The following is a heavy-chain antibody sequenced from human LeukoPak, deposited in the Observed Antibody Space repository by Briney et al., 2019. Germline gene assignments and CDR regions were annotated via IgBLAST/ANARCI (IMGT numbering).Heavy chain of an antibody. V-gene: IGHV3-30*03. J-gene: IGHJ6*02. CDR1: GFTFSSYG. Sequence: PGGSLRLSCAASGFTFSSYGMHWVRQAPGKELEWVAVISYDGSNKYYADSVKGRFTISRDNSKNTLYLQMNSLRAEDTAVYYCARAAADDYYYYGMDVWGQGTTVTVSS. D-gene: IGHD6-13*01. CDR3: ARAAADDYYYYGMDV. CDR2: ISYDGSNK.